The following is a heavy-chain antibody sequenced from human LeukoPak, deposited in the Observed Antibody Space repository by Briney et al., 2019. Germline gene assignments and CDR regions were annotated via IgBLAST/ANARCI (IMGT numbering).Heavy chain of an antibody. CDR1: GFTFSSYA. CDR3: ARDFGLFVFDF. CDR2: VGSRGRTI. D-gene: IGHD3-10*01. V-gene: IGHV3-48*03. J-gene: IGHJ3*01. Sequence: GGSLRLSCAASGFTFSSYAMNWVRQAPGKGPEWVSYVGSRGRTIYYADSVRGRFTISRDNANNSLYLQMNSLGAEDTALYYCARDFGLFVFDFWGQGTMVTVSS.